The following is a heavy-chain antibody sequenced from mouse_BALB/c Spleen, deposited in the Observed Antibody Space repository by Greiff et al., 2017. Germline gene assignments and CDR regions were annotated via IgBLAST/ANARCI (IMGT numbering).Heavy chain of an antibody. Sequence: QVQLQQSGAELVKPGASVKLSCKASGYTFTSYYMYWVKQRPGQGLEWIGEINPSNGGTNFNEKFKSKATLTVDKSSSTAYMELSSLTSEDSAVYYCAGGITTGFAYWGQGTLVTVSA. CDR3: AGGITTGFAY. V-gene: IGHV1-53*01. D-gene: IGHD2-4*01. CDR2: INPSNGGT. J-gene: IGHJ3*01. CDR1: GYTFTSYY.